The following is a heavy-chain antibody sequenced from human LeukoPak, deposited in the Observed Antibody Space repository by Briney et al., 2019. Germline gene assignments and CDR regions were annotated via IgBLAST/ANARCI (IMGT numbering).Heavy chain of an antibody. Sequence: PSETLSLTCSISGVSISRSFYYWGWIRQPPGKRLEWIGNIYYTGSTYYNPSLKSRVSMSVDTSKNQFSLNLTSVTAADTAVYFCARRPNLPADYGVYWRFDIWGQGRRVTVSS. V-gene: IGHV4-39*01. CDR3: ARRPNLPADYGVYWRFDI. J-gene: IGHJ3*02. D-gene: IGHD4-17*01. CDR2: IYYTGST. CDR1: GVSISRSFYY.